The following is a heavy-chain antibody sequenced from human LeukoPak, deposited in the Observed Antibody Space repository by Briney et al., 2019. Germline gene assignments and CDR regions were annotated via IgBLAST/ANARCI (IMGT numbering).Heavy chain of an antibody. CDR2: IYYSGST. CDR1: GGSISSYY. CDR3: ARGGPGGYSRSTRWYFDL. Sequence: SETLSLTCTVSGGSISSYYRSWIRQPPGKGLEWIGYIYYSGSTNYNPSLKRRVTISVDTSKKQFSLKLSSVTAGDTAVYYCARGGPGGYSRSTRWYFDLWGRGTLVTVSS. V-gene: IGHV4-59*01. D-gene: IGHD3-22*01. J-gene: IGHJ2*01.